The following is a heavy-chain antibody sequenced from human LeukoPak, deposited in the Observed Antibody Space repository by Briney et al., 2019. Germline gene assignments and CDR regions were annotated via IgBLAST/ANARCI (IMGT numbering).Heavy chain of an antibody. V-gene: IGHV1-18*01. CDR3: ARDSTVFGVVYAIDY. CDR1: SYTFTSYG. D-gene: IGHD3-3*01. J-gene: IGHJ4*02. CDR2: ISGYNRNT. Sequence: ASVKVSCKASSYTFTSYGISWVRQAPGQGLEWMGWISGYNRNTNYAQKFQDRVIMTTDTSTSTAYMELRSLRSDDTAVYYCARDSTVFGVVYAIDYWGQGTLVTVSS.